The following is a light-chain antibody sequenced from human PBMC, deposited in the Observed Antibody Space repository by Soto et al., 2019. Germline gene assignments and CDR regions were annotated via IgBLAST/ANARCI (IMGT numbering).Light chain of an antibody. Sequence: QSPLTQLPTPSAATGQSVTVSRPGTMSDSGVYDFVSWYQHHPGKALRLIIYEVVQRPSGVPDRFSGSKSGNPASLTVAGLQAADEADYFCKSYAGSNTYVFGSGTKVTV. J-gene: IGLJ1*01. CDR3: KSYAGSNTYV. CDR2: EVV. CDR1: MSDSGVYDF. V-gene: IGLV2-8*01.